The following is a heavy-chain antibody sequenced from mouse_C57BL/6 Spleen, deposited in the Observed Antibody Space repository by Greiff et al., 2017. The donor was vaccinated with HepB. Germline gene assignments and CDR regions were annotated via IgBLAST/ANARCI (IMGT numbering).Heavy chain of an antibody. V-gene: IGHV1-52*01. CDR3: AREGYGSSYVPYYFDY. CDR1: GYTFTSYW. CDR2: IDPSDSET. D-gene: IGHD1-1*01. J-gene: IGHJ2*01. Sequence: QVQLQQSGAELVRPGSSVKLSCKASGYTFTSYWMHWVKQRPIQGLEWIGNIDPSDSETHYNQKFKDKATLTVDKSSSTAYMQLSSLTSEDSAVYYCAREGYGSSYVPYYFDYWGQGTTLTVSS.